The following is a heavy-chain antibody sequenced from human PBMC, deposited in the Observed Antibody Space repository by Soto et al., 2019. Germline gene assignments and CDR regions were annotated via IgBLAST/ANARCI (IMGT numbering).Heavy chain of an antibody. CDR3: TGDGDSAGYGY. Sequence: QVQLVQSGAEVKRPGSSVKVSCKASGDTFGRNAIHWVRQAPGQGLEWMGGIIPMFPTTNYAQKFKGRLTIYADQDTGTSYMEKTSPRSGAKAVYFVTGDGDSAGYGYWGQGTLVTVSS. V-gene: IGHV1-69*01. D-gene: IGHD2-21*01. J-gene: IGHJ4*02. CDR1: GDTFGRNA. CDR2: IIPMFPTT.